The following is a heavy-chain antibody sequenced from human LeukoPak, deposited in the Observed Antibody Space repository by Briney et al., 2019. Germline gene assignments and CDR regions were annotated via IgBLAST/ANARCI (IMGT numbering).Heavy chain of an antibody. V-gene: IGHV1-3*03. J-gene: IGHJ4*02. CDR2: INAGSGNT. CDR3: ARRVTIGSYYDY. Sequence: ASVKVSCKASGYTFTSYAMHWVRQAPGQRLEWMGWINAGSGNTKYSQEFQGRVTITRDTSASTAYMELSSLRSEDMAVYYCARRVTIGSYYDYWGQGTLVTVSS. CDR1: GYTFTSYA. D-gene: IGHD2-21*02.